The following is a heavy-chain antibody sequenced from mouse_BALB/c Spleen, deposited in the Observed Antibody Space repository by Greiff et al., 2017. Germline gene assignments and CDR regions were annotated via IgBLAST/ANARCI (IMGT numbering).Heavy chain of an antibody. D-gene: IGHD1-1*01. CDR3: ARDYYGSSYVENWYFDV. J-gene: IGHJ1*01. V-gene: IGHV5-4*02. CDR1: GFTFSDYY. Sequence: EVHLVESGGGLVKPGGSLKLSCAASGFTFSDYYMYWVRQTPEKRLEWVATISDGGSYTYYPDSVKGRFTISRDNAKNNLYLQMSSLKSEDTAMYYCARDYYGSSYVENWYFDVWGAGTTVTVSS. CDR2: ISDGGSYT.